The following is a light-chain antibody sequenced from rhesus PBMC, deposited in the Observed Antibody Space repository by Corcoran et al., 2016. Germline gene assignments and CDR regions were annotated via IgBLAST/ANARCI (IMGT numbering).Light chain of an antibody. CDR1: QGIASY. CDR2: YAT. V-gene: IGKV1-25*01. J-gene: IGKJ4*01. CDR3: QQYYGLPT. Sequence: DIQMTQSPSSVSASVGDRVTITCRASQGIASYLAWYPQKPGKAPNLLIFYATTLQRGVPSRLRCSGSGTEFTLTLSSLQPEDFATYFCQQYYGLPTFGGGTKVEIK.